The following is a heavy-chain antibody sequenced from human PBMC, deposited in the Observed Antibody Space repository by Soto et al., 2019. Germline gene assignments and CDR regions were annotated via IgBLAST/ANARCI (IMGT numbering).Heavy chain of an antibody. J-gene: IGHJ4*02. CDR2: ISYDGSNK. CDR1: VFTFSSYG. V-gene: IGHV3-30*18. Sequence: PGGSLRLSCAASVFTFSSYGMHWVRQAPGKGLEWVAVISYDGSNKYYADSVKGRFTISRDNSKNTLYLQMNSLRAEDTAVYYCAKSDGGSYPYFDYWGQGTLVTVSS. D-gene: IGHD1-26*01. CDR3: AKSDGGSYPYFDY.